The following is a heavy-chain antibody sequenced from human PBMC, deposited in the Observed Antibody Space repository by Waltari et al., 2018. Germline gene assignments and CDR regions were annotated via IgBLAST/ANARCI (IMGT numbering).Heavy chain of an antibody. CDR1: GGSIISNRHY. CDR3: ATYVGASIGTAAFDV. V-gene: IGHV4-39*01. D-gene: IGHD3-16*01. Sequence: QLHLQEAGPGLVKPSETLFLTCSVSGGSIISNRHYWAWIRQPPGKGLEWTATISYTGTTYYNPSLRSRVTISVDMAKNQFSLKLTSVTPADTAVYYCATYVGASIGTAAFDVWGQGTMVTVFS. J-gene: IGHJ3*01. CDR2: ISYTGTT.